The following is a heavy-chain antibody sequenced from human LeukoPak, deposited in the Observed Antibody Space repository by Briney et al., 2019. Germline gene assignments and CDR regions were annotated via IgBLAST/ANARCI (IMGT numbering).Heavy chain of an antibody. V-gene: IGHV4-59*01. CDR3: ARESSTAILGYFDY. D-gene: IGHD2-21*02. J-gene: IGHJ4*02. CDR1: GGSISSYY. CDR2: IYYSGST. Sequence: PSETLSLTCTVSGGSISSYYWNWIRQPPGKGLEWIGYIYYSGSTNYNPSLKSRVTMSIDTSKNQFSLKLSSVTAADTAVYYCARESSTAILGYFDYWGQGILVTVSS.